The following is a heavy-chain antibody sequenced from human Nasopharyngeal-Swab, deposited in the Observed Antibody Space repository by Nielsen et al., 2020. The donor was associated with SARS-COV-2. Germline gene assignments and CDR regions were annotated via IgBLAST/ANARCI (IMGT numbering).Heavy chain of an antibody. CDR3: ARARFGVYYDSSGSRDAFDI. D-gene: IGHD3-22*01. CDR1: GYTFTSYA. J-gene: IGHJ3*02. V-gene: IGHV1-3*01. CDR2: INAGNGNT. Sequence: ASVKASCKASGYTFTSYAMHWVRQAPGQRLEWMGWINAGNGNTKYSQRFQGRVTITRDTSASTAYMELSSLRSEDTAVYYCARARFGVYYDSSGSRDAFDIWGQGTMVTVSS.